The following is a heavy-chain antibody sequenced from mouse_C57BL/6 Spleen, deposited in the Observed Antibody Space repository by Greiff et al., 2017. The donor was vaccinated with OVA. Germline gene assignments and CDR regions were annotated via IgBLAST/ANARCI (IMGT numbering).Heavy chain of an antibody. Sequence: VQLQQPGAELVMPWASVKLSCKASGYTFTSYWMHWVKQRPGQGLEWIGEIDPTDSYTNYNQKFTGKSTLTVDKSSSTAYMQLSSLTSEDSAVYYCARRGELRRKEMGYWGQGTSVTVSS. V-gene: IGHV1-69*01. CDR2: IDPTDSYT. CDR1: GYTFTSYW. J-gene: IGHJ4*01. CDR3: ARRGELRRKEMGY. D-gene: IGHD2-4*01.